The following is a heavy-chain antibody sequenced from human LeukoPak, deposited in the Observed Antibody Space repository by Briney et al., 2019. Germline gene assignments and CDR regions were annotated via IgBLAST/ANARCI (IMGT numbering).Heavy chain of an antibody. CDR1: GGSFSGYY. CDR3: AREGGSYYPHYYFDY. J-gene: IGHJ4*02. Sequence: PSETLSLTCAVYGGSFSGYYWSWIRQPPGKGLEWIGEINHSGSTNYNPSLKSRVTISVDTSNNQFSLKLSSVTAADTAVYYCAREGGSYYPHYYFDYWGQGTLVTVSS. V-gene: IGHV4-34*01. CDR2: INHSGST. D-gene: IGHD1-26*01.